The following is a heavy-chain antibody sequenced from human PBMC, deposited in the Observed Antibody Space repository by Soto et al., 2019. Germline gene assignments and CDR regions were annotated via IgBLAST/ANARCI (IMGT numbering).Heavy chain of an antibody. Sequence: ASVKVSCKASGGTFSSYAISWVRQAPGQGLEWMGGIIPIFGTANYAQKFQGRVTITADESTSTAYMELSSLRSEDTAVYYCARDEGIAAAGTIMVPSVMDFWGQGTTVTVYS. V-gene: IGHV1-69*13. CDR1: GGTFSSYA. D-gene: IGHD6-13*01. J-gene: IGHJ6*02. CDR2: IIPIFGTA. CDR3: ARDEGIAAAGTIMVPSVMDF.